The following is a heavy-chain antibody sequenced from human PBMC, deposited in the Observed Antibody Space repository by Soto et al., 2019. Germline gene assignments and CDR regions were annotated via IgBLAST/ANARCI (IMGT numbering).Heavy chain of an antibody. J-gene: IGHJ4*02. CDR3: ARDGPPGY. V-gene: IGHV4-61*08. CDR2: IYYTGST. CDR1: GGSISSGGYY. Sequence: SETLSLTCTVSGGSISSGGYYWGWIRQPPGKGLEWIGYIYYTGSTKYNPSLKSRVTISRDTSKNQFSLKLISVTAADTAVYYCARDGPPGYWGQGILVTVSS.